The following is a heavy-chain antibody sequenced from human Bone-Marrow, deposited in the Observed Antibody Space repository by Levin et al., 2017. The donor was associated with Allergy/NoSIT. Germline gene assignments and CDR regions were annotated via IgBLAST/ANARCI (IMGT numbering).Heavy chain of an antibody. CDR3: ARDGLGRVRAFEI. CDR1: GFTFSSYW. D-gene: IGHD3/OR15-3a*01. J-gene: IGHJ3*02. CDR2: ISTDGSRT. Sequence: GESLKISCAASGFTFSSYWMHWVRQVPGKGLVWVSRISTDGSRTTYADGVKGRFTISRDNAKNTLYLEMDSLRADDAAVYYCARDGLGRVRAFEIWGQGTRVAVSS. V-gene: IGHV3-74*01.